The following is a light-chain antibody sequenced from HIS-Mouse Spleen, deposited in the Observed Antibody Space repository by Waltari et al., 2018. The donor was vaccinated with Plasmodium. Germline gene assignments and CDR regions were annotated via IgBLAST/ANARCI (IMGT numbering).Light chain of an antibody. CDR3: CSYAGSYTVV. J-gene: IGLJ2*01. CDR2: DVS. V-gene: IGLV2-11*01. CDR1: SSDVGGYNY. Sequence: QSALTQPRSVSGSPGQSVTISCTGTSSDVGGYNYVSWYQQHPGKAPKLMIYDVSKRPSGVPDRFSGSKTRNTASLTISELQAEDEADYYCCSYAGSYTVVFGGGTKLTVL.